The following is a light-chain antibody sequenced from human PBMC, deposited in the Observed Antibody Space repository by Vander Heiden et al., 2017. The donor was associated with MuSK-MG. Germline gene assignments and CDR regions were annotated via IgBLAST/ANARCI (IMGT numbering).Light chain of an antibody. V-gene: IGLV1-40*01. CDR3: QAYDSSLSGYV. J-gene: IGLJ1*01. CDR2: GNS. Sequence: QSVLTQPPSVSGAPGQRVTVSCTGSRSNLGAGYDVHWYHQLPGTAPNLLLYGNSNRHSGVTDRFSGSKYGTSASLASTGLQAEDEADYDCQAYDSSLSGYVFGTGTKGTVL. CDR1: RSNLGAGYD.